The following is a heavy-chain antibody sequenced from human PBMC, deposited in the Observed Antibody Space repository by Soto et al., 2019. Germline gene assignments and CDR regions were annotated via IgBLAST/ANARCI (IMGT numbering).Heavy chain of an antibody. CDR1: GYTFTSYD. J-gene: IGHJ4*02. V-gene: IGHV1-8*01. CDR2: MNPNSGNT. CDR3: ARGSSTYYDFWSAQRAFDY. D-gene: IGHD3-3*01. Sequence: AAVKVSCKASGYTFTSYDINWGRHATGQGHEWMGWMNPNSGNTGYAQKFQGRVTMTRNTSISTAYMGLSSLRSEDTAVYYCARGSSTYYDFWSAQRAFDYRGPGPLVTGSS.